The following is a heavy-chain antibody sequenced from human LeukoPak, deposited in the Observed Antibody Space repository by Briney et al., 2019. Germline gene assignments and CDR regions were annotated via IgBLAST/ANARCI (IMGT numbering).Heavy chain of an antibody. J-gene: IGHJ5*02. V-gene: IGHV4-39*01. CDR2: IYHSGNT. Sequence: SETLSLTCTVSSGAISSSGYYWGWIRQPPGRGLEWIGSIYHSGNTYYNPSLKSRVTISVDTSKNQFSLKLSSVTAADTAVYYCARSGSGDCSSTSCYSTWFDPWGQGTLVTVSS. CDR3: ARSGSGDCSSTSCYSTWFDP. CDR1: SGAISSSGYY. D-gene: IGHD2-2*01.